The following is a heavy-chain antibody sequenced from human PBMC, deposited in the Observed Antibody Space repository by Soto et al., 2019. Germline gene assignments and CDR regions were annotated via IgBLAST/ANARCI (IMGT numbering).Heavy chain of an antibody. CDR3: ARAVQFRDLLEYSRSYYFAY. D-gene: IGHD6-6*01. CDR2: IYYSGST. J-gene: IGHJ4*02. CDR1: GGSISSGGYY. V-gene: IGHV4-31*03. Sequence: PSETLSLTCTVSGGSISSGGYYWSWIRQHPGKGLEWIGYIYYSGSTYYNPSLKSRVTISVDTSKNQFSLKLSSVTAADTAVYYCARAVQFRDLLEYSRSYYFAYSAQRTPVPVSS.